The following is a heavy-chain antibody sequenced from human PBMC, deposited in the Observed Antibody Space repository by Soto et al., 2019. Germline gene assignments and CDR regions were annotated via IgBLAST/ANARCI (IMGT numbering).Heavy chain of an antibody. CDR1: GGTFRSYS. CDR3: ATGNYPSAPFDS. CDR2: IVPVFDEA. V-gene: IGHV1-69*13. D-gene: IGHD3-10*01. Sequence: SVKVSCKASGGTFRSYSIIWVRQAPGQGLEWMGGIVPVFDEANYAQKFQGRVTITADESTSTAYMELRSLRSQDTAVYYCATGNYPSAPFDSWGQGTLVTVSS. J-gene: IGHJ4*02.